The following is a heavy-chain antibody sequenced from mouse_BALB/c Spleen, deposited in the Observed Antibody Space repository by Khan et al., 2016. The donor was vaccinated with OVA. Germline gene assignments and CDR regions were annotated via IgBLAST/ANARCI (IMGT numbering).Heavy chain of an antibody. D-gene: IGHD2-1*01. J-gene: IGHJ4*01. Sequence: QVQLKQSGPGLVQPSQSLSITCTVSGFSLTDYGLHWVRQSPGKGLEWLGVIWSGGSTDYNAAFISRLSINKDNSKSQVFFRMNSLQANDTAIYYCARTYFSYGNYGDYYAMDYCGQGTSVTVSS. CDR1: GFSLTDYG. CDR3: ARTYFSYGNYGDYYAMDY. V-gene: IGHV2-2*02. CDR2: IWSGGST.